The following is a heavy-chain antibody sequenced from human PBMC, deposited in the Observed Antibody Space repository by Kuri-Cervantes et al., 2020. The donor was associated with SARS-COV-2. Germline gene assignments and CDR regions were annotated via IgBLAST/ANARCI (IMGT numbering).Heavy chain of an antibody. V-gene: IGHV3-53*01. Sequence: GGSLRLSCAASGFTVSSNYMSWVRQAPGKGLKWVSVTYSGGSTYYADSVKGRFTISRDNSKNTLYLQMNSLRAEDTAVYYCASIVTGDSSGYYWGQGTLVTVSS. CDR3: ASIVTGDSSGYY. D-gene: IGHD3-22*01. J-gene: IGHJ4*02. CDR2: TYSGGST. CDR1: GFTVSSNY.